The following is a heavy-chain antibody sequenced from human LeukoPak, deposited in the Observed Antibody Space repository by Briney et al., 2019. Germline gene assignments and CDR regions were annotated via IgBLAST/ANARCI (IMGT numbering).Heavy chain of an antibody. V-gene: IGHV3-30-3*01. CDR3: ARAQWESHGYDY. CDR1: GFTFSSYA. J-gene: IGHJ4*02. D-gene: IGHD1-26*01. CDR2: ISYDGSNK. Sequence: GGSLRLSCAASGFTFSSYAMHWARQAPGKGLEWVAVISYDGSNKYYADSLKGRFTISRDNAKNSLYLQMNSLIAEDTAVYYCARAQWESHGYDYWGQGTLVTVSS.